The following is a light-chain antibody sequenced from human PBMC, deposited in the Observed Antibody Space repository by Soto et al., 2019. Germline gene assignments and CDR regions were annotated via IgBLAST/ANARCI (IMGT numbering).Light chain of an antibody. V-gene: IGKV1-5*01. Sequence: DIQMTQSPSTLSASVGDRVTITCRASQSISSWLAWYQQKPGKAPKLLIYDASSLESGVPSRFSGSGSGTELTLTISSLQPDGFATYYCQQYNSYSPWTFGQGTKVEIK. J-gene: IGKJ1*01. CDR3: QQYNSYSPWT. CDR1: QSISSW. CDR2: DAS.